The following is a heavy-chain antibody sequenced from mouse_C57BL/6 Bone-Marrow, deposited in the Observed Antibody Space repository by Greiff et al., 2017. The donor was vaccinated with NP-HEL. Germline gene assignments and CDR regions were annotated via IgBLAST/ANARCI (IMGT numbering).Heavy chain of an antibody. V-gene: IGHV1-7*01. CDR3: ARGLRYFDV. Sequence: VQLQESGAELAKPGASVKLSCKASGYTFTSYWMHWVKQRPGQGLEWIGYINPSSGYTKYNQKFKDKATLTADKSSRTAYMQLSSLTYEDSAVYYSARGLRYFDVWGTGTTVTVSS. CDR2: INPSSGYT. D-gene: IGHD2-13*01. J-gene: IGHJ1*03. CDR1: GYTFTSYW.